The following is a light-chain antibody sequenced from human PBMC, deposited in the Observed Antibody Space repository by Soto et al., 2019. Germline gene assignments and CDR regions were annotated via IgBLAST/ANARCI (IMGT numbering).Light chain of an antibody. CDR1: SSDVGSFNL. CDR2: EVN. J-gene: IGLJ3*02. Sequence: QSVLTQPASVSGSPGQSITFSCTGSSSDVGSFNLVSWYQQYPGKAPKLILYEVNKRTSGVSNRFSGSKSGNTASLTISGLQAEDEADYYCCSYAGSRWVFGGGTKVTVL. CDR3: CSYAGSRWV. V-gene: IGLV2-23*02.